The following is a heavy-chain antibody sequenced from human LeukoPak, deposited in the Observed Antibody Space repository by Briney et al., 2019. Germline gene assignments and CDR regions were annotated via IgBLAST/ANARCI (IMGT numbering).Heavy chain of an antibody. CDR2: IDWDDER. J-gene: IGHJ4*02. CDR3: VRMTPDSPSFDY. CDR1: GFSLNTRQVI. D-gene: IGHD1-14*01. V-gene: IGHV2-70*04. Sequence: SGPALVRPTQTLTLTCTFSGFSLNTRQVIVAWIRQPPGKAPEWLARIDWDDERFYSKSLKTRLSVSKDTSRNEVVLTMTNMDPVDTGTYYCVRMTPDSPSFDYWGQGTLVTVSS.